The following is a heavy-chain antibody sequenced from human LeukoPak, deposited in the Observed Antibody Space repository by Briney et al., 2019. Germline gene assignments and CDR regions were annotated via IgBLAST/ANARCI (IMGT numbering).Heavy chain of an antibody. CDR1: GDTLTELS. CDR2: FDPKEGER. J-gene: IGHJ4*02. Sequence: ASVKFSCKVSGDTLTELSMHWVRQAPGKGLEWMGGFDPKEGERVYAQHFQGRFTMTEDTSSGTAYMELNRLRAEDTALYYCARGGDYSNYYFDYWGQGALVTVSS. V-gene: IGHV1-24*01. D-gene: IGHD4-11*01. CDR3: ARGGDYSNYYFDY.